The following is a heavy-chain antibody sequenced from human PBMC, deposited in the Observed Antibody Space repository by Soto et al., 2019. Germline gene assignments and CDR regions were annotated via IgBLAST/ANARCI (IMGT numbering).Heavy chain of an antibody. J-gene: IGHJ6*02. D-gene: IGHD3-10*01. CDR3: AKDFEAGSGSYGMDV. CDR2: ISYDGSNK. CDR1: GFTFSSYG. V-gene: IGHV3-30*18. Sequence: GGSLRLSCAASGFTFSSYGMHWVRQAPGKGLEWVAVISYDGSNKYYADSVKGRFTISRDNSKNTLYLQMNSLRAEDTAVYYCAKDFEAGSGSYGMDVWGQGTTVTVSS.